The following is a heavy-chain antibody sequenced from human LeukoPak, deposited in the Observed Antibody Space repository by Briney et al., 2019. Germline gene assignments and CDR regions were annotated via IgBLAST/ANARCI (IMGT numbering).Heavy chain of an antibody. CDR1: GGSVNSGSSY. J-gene: IGHJ4*02. V-gene: IGHV4-61*01. CDR2: ISYSGST. Sequence: SETLSLTCTVSGGSVNSGSSYWSWIRQPPGKGLEWIGCISYSGSTNYNPSLRSRVTMSLDTSKNQFSLTLGSVTAADTAVYFCATRRVGATFDYWGQGTLVTVSS. D-gene: IGHD1-26*01. CDR3: ATRRVGATFDY.